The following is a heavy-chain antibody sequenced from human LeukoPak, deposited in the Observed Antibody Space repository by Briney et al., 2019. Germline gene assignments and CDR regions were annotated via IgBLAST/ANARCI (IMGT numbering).Heavy chain of an antibody. CDR1: GGSFSAYY. CDR2: INHSGST. CDR3: AGGKGSIDY. J-gene: IGHJ4*02. V-gene: IGHV4-34*01. Sequence: SETLSLTCAVYGGSFSAYYWSWIRQPPGKGLEWIGEINHSGSTDYNPSLKSRVTISVDTSKNQFSLNLSSVTAADTAVYYCAGGKGSIDYWGQGTLVTVSS.